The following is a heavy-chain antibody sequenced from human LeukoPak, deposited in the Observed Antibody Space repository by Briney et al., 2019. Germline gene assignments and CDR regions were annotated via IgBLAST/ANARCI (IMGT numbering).Heavy chain of an antibody. D-gene: IGHD2-8*01. J-gene: IGHJ5*02. V-gene: IGHV3-48*03. CDR1: GFTFNTYE. CDR3: ARHNGWYDH. CDR2: ISSDGTTV. Sequence: GGSLRLSCAASGFTFNTYEMKWVSQAPGKGLEWVSYISSDGTTVHYADSVKGRFTISRDNVKNSLYLQMSSLIAEDTAVYYCARHNGWYDHWGQGTLVTVSS.